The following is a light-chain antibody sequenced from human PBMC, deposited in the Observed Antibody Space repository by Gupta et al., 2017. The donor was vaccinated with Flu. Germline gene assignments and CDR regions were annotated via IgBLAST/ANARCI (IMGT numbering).Light chain of an antibody. CDR2: KDR. Sequence: PGKTARITCSGDALTKQYAYWDQQKPGQDPVLVIYKDRERTAGSPERFSGSSSGTTVTLTIWGGQAEDEDDYYCQAADSSGNVFGGGTKLTVL. J-gene: IGLJ3*02. CDR3: QAADSSGNV. CDR1: ALTKQY. V-gene: IGLV3-25*03.